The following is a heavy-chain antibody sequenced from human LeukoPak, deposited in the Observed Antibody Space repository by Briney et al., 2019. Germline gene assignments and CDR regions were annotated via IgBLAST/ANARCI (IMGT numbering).Heavy chain of an antibody. CDR2: INSDRSST. J-gene: IGHJ6*02. CDR1: GFTFSGYW. Sequence: PGGSLRLSCAASGFTFSGYWMHWVRRAPGKELVWVSRINSDRSSTSYADSVKGRFTNSRDNAKKTLYLQMNGLRAADTAVYYCASIKYGGNSWFGYYYYGMDVWGQATTVTVSS. CDR3: ASIKYGGNSWFGYYYYGMDV. D-gene: IGHD4-23*01. V-gene: IGHV3-74*01.